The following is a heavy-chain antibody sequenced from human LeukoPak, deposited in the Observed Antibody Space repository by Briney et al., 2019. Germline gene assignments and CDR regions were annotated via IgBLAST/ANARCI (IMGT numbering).Heavy chain of an antibody. CDR1: GGSFSGYY. D-gene: IGHD2-2*01. V-gene: IGHV4-34*01. J-gene: IGHJ6*03. CDR2: IKHSGST. CDR3: ARDIVVVPAAPGPYYYMDV. Sequence: SAESLSLTCAVYGGSFSGYYWSWIRQPPGKGLEWIGEIKHSGSTNYNPSLKSRVTISVSTSKNQFSLKLSSVTAADTAVYYCARDIVVVPAAPGPYYYMDVWGKGTTVTVPS.